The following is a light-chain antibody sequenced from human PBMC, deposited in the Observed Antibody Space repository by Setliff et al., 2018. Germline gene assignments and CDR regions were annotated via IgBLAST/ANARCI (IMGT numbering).Light chain of an antibody. V-gene: IGLV2-14*03. CDR2: EVS. CDR1: SGDIGSFTF. CDR3: SSYTSNGLYV. J-gene: IGLJ1*01. Sequence: PASVSGSPGQSITISCTGSSGDIGSFTFVSWYQQYPDEAPKLIIFEVSDRPSGISDRFSGSKSANTASLTISGLQAEDEADYYCSSYTSNGLYVFGTGTKVTVL.